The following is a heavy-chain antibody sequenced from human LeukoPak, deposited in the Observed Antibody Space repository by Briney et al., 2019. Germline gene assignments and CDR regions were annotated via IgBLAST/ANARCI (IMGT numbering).Heavy chain of an antibody. CDR1: GFPFSNNP. V-gene: IGHV3-48*01. CDR3: ARDGGKGYEIDY. Sequence: QPGGSLRLSRVVSGFPFSNNPMNWVRQAPGKGLEWVSYISTAITTTYYAESVKGRFTISRDNAKNSLYLQMNSLRVEDTAVYYCARDGGKGYEIDYWGQGTLVTVSS. D-gene: IGHD2-2*01. CDR2: ISTAITTT. J-gene: IGHJ4*02.